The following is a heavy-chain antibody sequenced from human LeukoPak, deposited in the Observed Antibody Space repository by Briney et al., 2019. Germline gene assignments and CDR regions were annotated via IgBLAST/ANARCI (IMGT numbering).Heavy chain of an antibody. J-gene: IGHJ5*02. D-gene: IGHD3-10*01. Sequence: ETLSLTCAVYGGSFSGYYWSWVRQAPGKGLEWVSVIYSGGSTYYADSVKGRFTISRDNSKNTLYLQMNSLRAEDTAVYYCATLMVTRYFDPWGQGTLVTVSS. CDR1: GGSFSGYY. V-gene: IGHV3-53*01. CDR3: ATLMVTRYFDP. CDR2: IYSGGST.